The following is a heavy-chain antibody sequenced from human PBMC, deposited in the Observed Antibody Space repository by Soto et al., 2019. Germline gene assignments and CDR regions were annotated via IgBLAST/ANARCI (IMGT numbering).Heavy chain of an antibody. Sequence: ASQTLSLTCGVDAGAFSGYHSSWIRQPPGKGLEWIGEINQSGSTNYSPSLKSRVTMSVDTSKKQFSLKLSSVNGADTALYYCATRDSYYGMDFWGQGTTVTVSS. CDR1: AGAFSGYH. V-gene: IGHV4-34*01. J-gene: IGHJ6*02. CDR2: INQSGST. CDR3: ATRDSYYGMDF.